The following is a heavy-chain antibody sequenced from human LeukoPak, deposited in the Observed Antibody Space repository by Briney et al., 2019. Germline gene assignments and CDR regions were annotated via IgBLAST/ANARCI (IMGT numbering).Heavy chain of an antibody. D-gene: IGHD2-21*02. CDR1: GGSISSSNW. Sequence: SETLSLTCAVSGGSISSSNWWSWVRQPPGKGLEWIGEIYHSGSTNYNPSLKSRVTISVDTSKNQFSLKLSSVTAADTAVYYCAACGGDCYSFDYWGQGTLVTVSS. V-gene: IGHV4-4*02. CDR3: AACGGDCYSFDY. CDR2: IYHSGST. J-gene: IGHJ4*02.